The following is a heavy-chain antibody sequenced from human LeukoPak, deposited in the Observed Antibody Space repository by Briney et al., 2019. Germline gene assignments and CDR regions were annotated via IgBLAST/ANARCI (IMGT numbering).Heavy chain of an antibody. Sequence: PSETLSLTCTVSGGSISSYYWSWIRQPPGKGLEWIGYIYYSGSTNYNPSLKSRVTISVDTSKNQFSLKLSSVTAADTAVDYCARDFGDYDGFDIWGQGTMVTVSS. CDR1: GGSISSYY. D-gene: IGHD5-12*01. J-gene: IGHJ3*02. CDR2: IYYSGST. CDR3: ARDFGDYDGFDI. V-gene: IGHV4-59*01.